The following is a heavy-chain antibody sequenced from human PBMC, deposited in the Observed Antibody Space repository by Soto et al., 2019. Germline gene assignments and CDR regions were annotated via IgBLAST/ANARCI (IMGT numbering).Heavy chain of an antibody. CDR2: IYHSGST. D-gene: IGHD2-2*03. J-gene: IGHJ4*02. Sequence: SETLSLTWAVSGTSISSGFYYWGWIRHRPGKGLEWIGSIYHSGSTYSNPCLKSRVTLSVHTSKNQWSRKVISVPAAAQAVYYCARYGCRFSARFFDYWGQGTRVTVSS. V-gene: IGHV4-38-2*01. CDR1: GTSISSGFYY. CDR3: ARYGCRFSARFFDY.